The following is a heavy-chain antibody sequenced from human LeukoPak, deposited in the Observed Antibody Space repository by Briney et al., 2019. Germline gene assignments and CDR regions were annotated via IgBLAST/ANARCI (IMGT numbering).Heavy chain of an antibody. D-gene: IGHD3-10*01. V-gene: IGHV4-34*01. J-gene: IGHJ4*02. CDR1: GGSFSGYY. Sequence: SETLSPTCAVYGGSFSGYYWSWIRRPPGKGLEWIGEINHSGSTNYNPSLKSRVTISVDTSKNQFSLKLSSVTAADTAVYYCARPMGYGSGSYYSYFDYWGQGTLVTVSS. CDR3: ARPMGYGSGSYYSYFDY. CDR2: INHSGST.